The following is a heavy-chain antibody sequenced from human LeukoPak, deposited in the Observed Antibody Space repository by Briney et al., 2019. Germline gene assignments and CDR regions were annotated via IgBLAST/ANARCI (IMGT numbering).Heavy chain of an antibody. CDR2: IYTSGST. Sequence: SQTLSLTCTVSGGSISSGSYYWSWIRQPAGKGLEWIGRIYTSGSTNYNPSLKSRVTITADTSKNQFSLKLTSVTAADTAVYYCARGVVHGENWFDPWGPGTLVTVSS. J-gene: IGHJ5*02. D-gene: IGHD3-10*01. V-gene: IGHV4-61*02. CDR3: ARGVVHGENWFDP. CDR1: GGSISSGSYY.